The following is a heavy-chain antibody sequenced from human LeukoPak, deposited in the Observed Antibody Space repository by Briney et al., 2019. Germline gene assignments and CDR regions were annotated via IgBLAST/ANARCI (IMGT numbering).Heavy chain of an antibody. V-gene: IGHV3-48*02. J-gene: IGHJ4*02. Sequence: GGSLRLSCAASGFTFSNYGMNWVRQAPGKGLEWVSYISTSSSTMYYADSVKGRFTIPRDNAKNSLYLQMNSLRDEDTAVYYCARDSLFTSGYYYFFDYWGQGTLVTVSS. CDR3: ARDSLFTSGYYYFFDY. D-gene: IGHD3-22*01. CDR2: ISTSSSTM. CDR1: GFTFSNYG.